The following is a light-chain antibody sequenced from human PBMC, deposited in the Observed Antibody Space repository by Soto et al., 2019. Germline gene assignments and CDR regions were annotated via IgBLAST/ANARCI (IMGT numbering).Light chain of an antibody. CDR1: QSVSDTL. V-gene: IGKV3-20*01. J-gene: IGKJ1*01. CDR2: DAS. CDR3: QHYGSSPQA. Sequence: EIVLTQSPGTLSLSPGERATLSCRASQSVSDTLLAWYQKKHGQAPRLLIYDASIRATGIPDRFSGRGSGPDFTLTISTLEPEDFAVYYCQHYGSSPQAFGQGTKVDIK.